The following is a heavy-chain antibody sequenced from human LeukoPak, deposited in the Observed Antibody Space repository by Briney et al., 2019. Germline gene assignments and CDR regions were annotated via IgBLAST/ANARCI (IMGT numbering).Heavy chain of an antibody. Sequence: ASVKVSCKASGGTFSSYTISWVRQAPGQGLEWMGRIIPILGIANYAQKFQGRVTITADKSTSTAYMELSSLRSEDTAVYYCANIAVAGRRNFDYWGQGTLVTVSS. CDR2: IIPILGIA. V-gene: IGHV1-69*02. CDR3: ANIAVAGRRNFDY. CDR1: GGTFSSYT. J-gene: IGHJ4*02. D-gene: IGHD6-19*01.